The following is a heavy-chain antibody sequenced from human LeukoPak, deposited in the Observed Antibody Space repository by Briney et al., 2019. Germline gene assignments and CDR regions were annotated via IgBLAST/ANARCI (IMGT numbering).Heavy chain of an antibody. D-gene: IGHD6-6*01. V-gene: IGHV7-4-1*02. CDR2: INTNTGNP. CDR1: GYTFTGYY. J-gene: IGHJ5*02. CDR3: ARERGYSSSPNWFDP. Sequence: ASVKVPCKASGYTFTGYYMHWVRQAPGQGLEWMGWINTNTGNPTYAQGFTGRFVFSLDTSVSTAYLQISSLKAEDTAVYYCARERGYSSSPNWFDPWGQGTLVTVSS.